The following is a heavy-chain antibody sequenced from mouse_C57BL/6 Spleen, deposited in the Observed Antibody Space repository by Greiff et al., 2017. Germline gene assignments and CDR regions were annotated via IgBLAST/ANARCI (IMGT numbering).Heavy chain of an antibody. CDR3: ARSRAHYGSSSYLFFDY. CDR1: GYAFSSYW. Sequence: QVQLKESGAELVKPGASVKISCKASGYAFSSYWMNWVKQRPGKGLEWIGQIYPGDGDTNYNGKFKGKATLTADKSSSTAYMQLSSLTSEDSAVYFCARSRAHYGSSSYLFFDYWGQGTTLTVSS. D-gene: IGHD1-1*01. CDR2: IYPGDGDT. J-gene: IGHJ2*01. V-gene: IGHV1-80*01.